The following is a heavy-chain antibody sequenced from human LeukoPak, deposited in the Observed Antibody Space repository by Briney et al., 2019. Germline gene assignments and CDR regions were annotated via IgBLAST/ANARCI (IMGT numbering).Heavy chain of an antibody. CDR2: IYTSEST. V-gene: IGHV4-4*07. J-gene: IGHJ4*02. D-gene: IGHD6-19*01. CDR1: GGAISRYY. CDR3: ARGMYSSAWSFDY. Sequence: PSHTLSLTCTVSGGAISRYYWSWIRQPTLKKLNWIWRIYTSESTNYNPTLKSRVTMSVDTSKHQFSLNLNSVTAADTAVYYCARGMYSSAWSFDYWGQGTLVTVSS.